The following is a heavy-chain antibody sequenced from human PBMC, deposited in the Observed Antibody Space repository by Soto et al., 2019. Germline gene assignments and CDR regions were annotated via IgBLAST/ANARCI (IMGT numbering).Heavy chain of an antibody. D-gene: IGHD6-19*01. CDR2: IYPGDSDT. Sequence: GESLKISCKGSGYSFTSYWIGWVRQMPGKGLEWMGIIYPGDSDTRYSPSFQGQVTISADKSISTAYLQWSSLKASDTAMYYCARQQWLAQDQYYFDYWGQGTLVTVSS. CDR3: ARQQWLAQDQYYFDY. CDR1: GYSFTSYW. J-gene: IGHJ4*02. V-gene: IGHV5-51*01.